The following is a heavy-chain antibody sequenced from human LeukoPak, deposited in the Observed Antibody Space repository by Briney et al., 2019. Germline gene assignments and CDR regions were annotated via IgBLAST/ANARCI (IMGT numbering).Heavy chain of an antibody. CDR1: GYTFTAYY. V-gene: IGHV1-2*02. CDR2: INPDSGGT. Sequence: GASVKVSCKASGYTFTAYYMHWVRQAPGQGLEWMGWINPDSGGTNYAQKFQGRVTMTRDTSISTAYMELSSLRSDDTAVYYCARDVDSSWYTDPSDYWGQGTLVTVSS. J-gene: IGHJ4*02. D-gene: IGHD6-13*01. CDR3: ARDVDSSWYTDPSDY.